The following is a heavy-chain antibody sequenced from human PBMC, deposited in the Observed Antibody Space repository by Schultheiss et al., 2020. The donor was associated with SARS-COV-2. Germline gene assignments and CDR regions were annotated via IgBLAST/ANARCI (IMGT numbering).Heavy chain of an antibody. CDR1: GGSISSSSYY. J-gene: IGHJ6*03. Sequence: SETLSLTCTVSGGSISSSSYYWGWIRQPPGKGLEWMGSIYYSGSTNYNPSLKSRVTISVDTSKNQFSLTLRSVTAADTAVYYCARYTSSSWYQYYYYYMDVWGKGTTVTVSS. D-gene: IGHD6-13*01. CDR2: IYYSGST. CDR3: ARYTSSSWYQYYYYYMDV. V-gene: IGHV4-39*07.